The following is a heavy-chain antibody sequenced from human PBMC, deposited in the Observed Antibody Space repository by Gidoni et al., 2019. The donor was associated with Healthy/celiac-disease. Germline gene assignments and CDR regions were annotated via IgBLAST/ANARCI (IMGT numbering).Heavy chain of an antibody. J-gene: IGHJ4*02. CDR1: GGSISSSSYY. D-gene: IGHD6-19*01. Sequence: QLQLQESGPGLVKPSETLSLTCTVSGGSISSSSYYWGWIRQPPGKGLEWIGSIYYSGSTYYNPSLKSRVTISVDTSKNQFSLKLSSVTAADTAVYYCARQLIAVAGSAGDYWGQGTLVTVSS. V-gene: IGHV4-39*01. CDR2: IYYSGST. CDR3: ARQLIAVAGSAGDY.